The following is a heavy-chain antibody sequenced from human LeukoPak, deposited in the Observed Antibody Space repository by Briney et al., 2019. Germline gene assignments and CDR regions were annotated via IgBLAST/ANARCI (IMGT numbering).Heavy chain of an antibody. Sequence: GESLKISCKGSGYSFTSYWIGWVRQMPGKGLEWMGILYPGDSDITYSPSFQGQVTISVDKSMSTAYLQWSSLKVSDTAMYYCARLAGDMYYFGSGSYPNWYFDLWGRGTLVTVSS. D-gene: IGHD3-10*01. J-gene: IGHJ2*01. CDR2: LYPGDSDI. CDR1: GYSFTSYW. CDR3: ARLAGDMYYFGSGSYPNWYFDL. V-gene: IGHV5-51*01.